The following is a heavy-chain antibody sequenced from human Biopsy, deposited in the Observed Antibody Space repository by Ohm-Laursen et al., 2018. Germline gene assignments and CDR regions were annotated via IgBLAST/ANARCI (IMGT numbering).Heavy chain of an antibody. CDR3: AREVATNYHSGTFEY. J-gene: IGHJ4*02. CDR1: GYTFTTYD. Sequence: ASVKVSCKTSGYTFTTYDITWVRQATGQGPEWMGWMNPISGNTGYAHKFRGRVTMTSDSSISTAYLEVSSLTFEDTAVYYCAREVATNYHSGTFEYWGQGTLVTVSS. V-gene: IGHV1-8*01. CDR2: MNPISGNT. D-gene: IGHD1-1*01.